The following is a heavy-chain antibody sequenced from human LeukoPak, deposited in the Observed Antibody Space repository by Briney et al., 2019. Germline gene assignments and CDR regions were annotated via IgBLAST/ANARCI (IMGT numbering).Heavy chain of an antibody. CDR2: MNQDGSEE. J-gene: IGHJ4*02. CDR1: GFTFSSYW. D-gene: IGHD2-2*01. Sequence: GGSLRLSCAASGFTFSSYWMSWVRQAPGKGLEWVANMNQDGSEEYYVDSVKGRFTISRDNAKNSLYLQMNSLRAEDTAVYYCARDSSCYDYWGQGTLVTVSS. CDR3: ARDSSCYDY. V-gene: IGHV3-7*01.